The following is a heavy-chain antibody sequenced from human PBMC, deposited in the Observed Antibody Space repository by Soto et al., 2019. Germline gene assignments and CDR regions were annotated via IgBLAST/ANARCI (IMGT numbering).Heavy chain of an antibody. CDR1: GFTFTSSA. CDR2: IVVGSGNT. D-gene: IGHD3-16*02. CDR3: AADTELGELSLLGY. J-gene: IGHJ4*02. V-gene: IGHV1-58*02. Sequence: ASVKVSCKASGFTFTSSAMQWVRQARGQRLEWIGWIVVGSGNTNYAQKFQERVTITRDMSTSTAYMELSSLRSVDTAVYYCAADTELGELSLLGYWGQGTLVTVSS.